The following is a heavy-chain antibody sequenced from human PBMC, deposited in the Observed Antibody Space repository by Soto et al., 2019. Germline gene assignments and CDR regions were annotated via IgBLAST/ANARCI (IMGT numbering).Heavy chain of an antibody. V-gene: IGHV3-21*01. D-gene: IGHD2-2*01. CDR2: ISKSDYT. CDR1: GFAFNNYG. J-gene: IGHJ4*02. Sequence: LRLSCTVSGFAFNNYGINWVRQAPGKGLEWVSSISKSDYTYYSDSVTGRFTISRDNAKNSVSLQMNTLRVEDTAVYYCAREDSIIIPAVSDFWGQGTLVTVSS. CDR3: AREDSIIIPAVSDF.